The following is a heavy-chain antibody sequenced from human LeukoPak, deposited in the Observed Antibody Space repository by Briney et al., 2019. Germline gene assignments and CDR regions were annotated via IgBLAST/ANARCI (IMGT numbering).Heavy chain of an antibody. V-gene: IGHV4-61*08. CDR1: GGSISSGGYY. Sequence: PSETLSLTCTVSGGSISSGGYYWSWIRQHPGEGLEWIGYIYYSGSTNYNPSLKSRVTISVDTSKNQFSLKLSSVTAADTAVYYCASQQLVQTEIDYWGQGTLVTVSS. CDR3: ASQQLVQTEIDY. D-gene: IGHD6-13*01. J-gene: IGHJ4*02. CDR2: IYYSGST.